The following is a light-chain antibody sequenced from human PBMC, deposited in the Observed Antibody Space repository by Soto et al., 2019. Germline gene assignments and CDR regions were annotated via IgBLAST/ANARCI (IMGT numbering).Light chain of an antibody. CDR1: QSVSSY. CDR3: QQRSNWPIT. V-gene: IGKV3-11*01. CDR2: DAS. Sequence: DIVLTQSPATLSLCPGERAPLSCRASQSVSSYLAWYQQKPGQAPRLLIYDASNRATGISARFSGSGSGTDFTLTISSLEPEDFAVYYCQQRSNWPITFGQGTRLEIK. J-gene: IGKJ5*01.